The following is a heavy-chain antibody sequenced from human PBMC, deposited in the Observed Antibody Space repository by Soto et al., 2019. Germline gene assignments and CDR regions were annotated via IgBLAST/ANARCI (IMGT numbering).Heavy chain of an antibody. D-gene: IGHD2-15*01. J-gene: IGHJ1*01. CDR2: IYYSGST. CDR3: ARGAWDCSGGSCYSPAEYFQH. CDR1: GGSISSYC. Sequence: PSETLSLTCTVSGGSISSYCWILIRQPPGKGLEWIGYIYYSGSTNYNPSLKSRVTISVDTSKNQFSLKLSSVTAADTAVYYCARGAWDCSGGSCYSPAEYFQHWGQGTLVTVSS. V-gene: IGHV4-59*01.